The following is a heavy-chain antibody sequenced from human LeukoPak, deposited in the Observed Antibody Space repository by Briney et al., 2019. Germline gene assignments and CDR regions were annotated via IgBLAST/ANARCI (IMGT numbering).Heavy chain of an antibody. V-gene: IGHV3-30*18. J-gene: IGHJ4*02. CDR1: GFTFSSYA. CDR3: AKAVHSSSSWQIDY. D-gene: IGHD6-6*01. CDR2: ISYDGSNK. Sequence: GGSLRLSCEVSGFTFSSYAMHRVRQAPGKGLEWVAVISYDGSNKYYADSVKGRFTISRDNSKNTLYLQMNSLRPEDTAVFYCAKAVHSSSSWQIDYWGQGTLVTVSS.